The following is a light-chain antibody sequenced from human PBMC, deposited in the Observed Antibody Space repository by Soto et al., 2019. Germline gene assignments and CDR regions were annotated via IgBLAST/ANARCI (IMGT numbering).Light chain of an antibody. J-gene: IGKJ1*01. CDR1: QSISSY. CDR3: QQYSNWPRT. V-gene: IGKV1-39*01. CDR2: DAS. Sequence: DIHVTLSTPPLFASIGDSATITCRPSQSISSYLNWYQQKPGKAPKLLIYDASSLQSGVPARFSGSGSGTEGTITISSLQPEDFEVYYCQQYSNWPRTFGQGTNVEIK.